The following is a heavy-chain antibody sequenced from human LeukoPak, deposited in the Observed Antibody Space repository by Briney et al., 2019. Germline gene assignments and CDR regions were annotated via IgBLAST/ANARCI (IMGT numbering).Heavy chain of an antibody. D-gene: IGHD5-18*01. Sequence: GGSLRPSCAASGFNFIIYAMVWVRQAPGKGPEWVSSITNSGDKSYYADSVKGRFTIYRDNPKNTLYLQMNSLRAEDTALYYCAKAGYSFGLDSWGQGTLVTVSS. CDR2: ITNSGDKS. J-gene: IGHJ4*02. CDR3: AKAGYSFGLDS. CDR1: GFNFIIYA. V-gene: IGHV3-23*01.